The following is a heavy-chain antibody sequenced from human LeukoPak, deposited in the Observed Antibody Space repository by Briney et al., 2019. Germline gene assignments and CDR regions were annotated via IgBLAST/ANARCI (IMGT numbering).Heavy chain of an antibody. V-gene: IGHV4-59*12. CDR2: IYYSGST. CDR3: ASGPFYYDILTGYYNYFDY. J-gene: IGHJ4*02. D-gene: IGHD3-9*01. CDR1: GGSISSYY. Sequence: SETLSLTCTVSGGSISSYYWSWIRQPPGKGLEWIGYIYYSGSTNYNPSLKSRVTISVDTSKNQFSLKLSSVTAADTAVYYCASGPFYYDILTGYYNYFDYWGQGTLVTVSS.